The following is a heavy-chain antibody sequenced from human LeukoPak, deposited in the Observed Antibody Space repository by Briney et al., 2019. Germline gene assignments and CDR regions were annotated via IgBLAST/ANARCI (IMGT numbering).Heavy chain of an antibody. CDR1: GFTFSSYA. Sequence: PGGSLRLSCAASGFTFSSYAMSWVRQAPGKGLEWVSAITGSGGSTHYADSVKGRFTISRDNSKNTLHLQMNSLRAEDTAVYYCAKSGSGSYLYYFDYWGQGTLVTVSS. CDR2: ITGSGGST. CDR3: AKSGSGSYLYYFDY. V-gene: IGHV3-23*01. J-gene: IGHJ4*02. D-gene: IGHD3-10*01.